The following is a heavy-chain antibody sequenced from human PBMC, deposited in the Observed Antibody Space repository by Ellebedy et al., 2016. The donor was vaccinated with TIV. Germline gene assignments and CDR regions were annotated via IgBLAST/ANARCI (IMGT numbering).Heavy chain of an antibody. D-gene: IGHD3-10*01. CDR1: GGSIGSYY. V-gene: IGHV4-59*01. CDR3: ARVRITMVRGLLYPYYYGMDV. Sequence: MPGGSLRLSCTVPGGSIGSYYWSRIRQPPGKGLEWIGYIYYSGITNYNPSLKSRVTISVDTSKNQFSLKLSSVTAADTAVYYCARVRITMVRGLLYPYYYGMDVWGQGTTVTVSS. CDR2: IYYSGIT. J-gene: IGHJ6*02.